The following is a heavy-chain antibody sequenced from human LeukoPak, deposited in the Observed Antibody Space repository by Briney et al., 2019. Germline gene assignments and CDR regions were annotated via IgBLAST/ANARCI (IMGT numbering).Heavy chain of an antibody. D-gene: IGHD6-19*01. J-gene: IGHJ5*02. Sequence: TFXXXXISWVRQAPGQGLEWMGWISAYNGNTNYAQKLQGRVTMTTDTSTSTAYMELRSLRSDDTAVYYCACTGYSSGWYEEYNWFDPWGQGTLVTVS. CDR1: TFXXXX. CDR2: ISAYNGNT. CDR3: ACTGYSSGWYEEYNWFDP. V-gene: IGHV1-18*01.